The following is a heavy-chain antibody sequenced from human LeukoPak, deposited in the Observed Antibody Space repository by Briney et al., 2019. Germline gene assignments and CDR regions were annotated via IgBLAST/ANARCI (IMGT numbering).Heavy chain of an antibody. V-gene: IGHV1-2*02. CDR3: ARRHKHYYQFDY. CDR2: INPNSGGT. D-gene: IGHD1-26*01. CDR1: GYTFTGYY. J-gene: IGHJ4*02. Sequence: VASVKVSCKASGYTFTGYYMHWVRQAPGQGLEWVGWINPNSGGTNYAQKFQGRVTMTRDTSISTAYMELSRLRSDVTAVYYCARRHKHYYQFDYWGQRTLVTVSS.